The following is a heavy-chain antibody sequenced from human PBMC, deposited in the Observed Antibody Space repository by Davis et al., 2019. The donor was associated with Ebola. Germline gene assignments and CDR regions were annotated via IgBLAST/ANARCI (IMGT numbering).Heavy chain of an antibody. CDR3: ERSRWQEGYFDY. D-gene: IGHD5-24*01. CDR1: GFTFSSYA. J-gene: IGHJ4*02. V-gene: IGHV3-23*01. CDR2: ISGSGGST. Sequence: GESLKISCAASGFTFSSYAMSWVRQAPGKGLEWVSAISGSGGSTSYADSVKGRFTISRDNAKNTLYLQMNSLRAEDTAVYYCERSRWQEGYFDYWGQGTLVTVSS.